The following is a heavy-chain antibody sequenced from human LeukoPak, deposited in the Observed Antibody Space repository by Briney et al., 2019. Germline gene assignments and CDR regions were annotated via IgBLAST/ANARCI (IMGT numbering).Heavy chain of an antibody. V-gene: IGHV3-33*01. D-gene: IGHD3-3*01. Sequence: GGSLRLSCAASGFTFSSYGMHWVRQAPGKGLEWLAVMWYDGSKKFYADSVKGRFTISRDNSKNTLYLQMSSLRAEDTAIYYCARAPPTVITSYFGMDVWGQGTTVTVSS. J-gene: IGHJ6*02. CDR1: GFTFSSYG. CDR2: MWYDGSKK. CDR3: ARAPPTVITSYFGMDV.